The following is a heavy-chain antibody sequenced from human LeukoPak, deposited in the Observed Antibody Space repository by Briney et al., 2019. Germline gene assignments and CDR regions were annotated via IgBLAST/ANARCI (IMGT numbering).Heavy chain of an antibody. CDR1: GFTFSSFV. J-gene: IGHJ4*02. CDR2: ISGSGGAT. V-gene: IGHV3-23*01. Sequence: GGSLRLSCAASGFTFSSFVLNWVRQAPGKGLEWVSTISGSGGATYYADSVKGRFTISRDNSKNTLFLQMNSLRGEDRAVYYCVLRGGATDYWGQGTLVTVSS. D-gene: IGHD3-16*01. CDR3: VLRGGATDY.